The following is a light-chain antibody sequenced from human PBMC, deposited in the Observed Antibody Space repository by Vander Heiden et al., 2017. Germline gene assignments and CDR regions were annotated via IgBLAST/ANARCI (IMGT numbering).Light chain of an antibody. J-gene: IGKJ3*01. V-gene: IGKV2-28*01. CDR1: QSLLHSNGYNY. CDR3: RQALQTPRT. CDR2: LGS. Sequence: IVVTHSPLSLPVTPGEPASNSCRSSQSLLHSNGYNYLDWYLQKPGQSPQLLIYLGSNRASGVPDRFSGSGSGTDFTLKISRVEAEDVGVYYCRQALQTPRTFGHGTKVDIK.